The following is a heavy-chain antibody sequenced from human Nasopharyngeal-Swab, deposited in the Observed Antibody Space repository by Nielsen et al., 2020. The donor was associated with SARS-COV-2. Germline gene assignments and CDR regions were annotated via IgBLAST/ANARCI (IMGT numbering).Heavy chain of an antibody. D-gene: IGHD4-17*01. CDR1: GYTFTSYY. V-gene: IGHV1-69*04. J-gene: IGHJ4*02. Sequence: SVKVSCKASGYTFTSYYMHWVRQAPGQGLEWMGRIIPILGIANYAQKFQGRVTITADKSTSTAYMELSSLRSEDTAVYYCARATTVTNYFDYWGQGTLVTVSS. CDR2: IIPILGIA. CDR3: ARATTVTNYFDY.